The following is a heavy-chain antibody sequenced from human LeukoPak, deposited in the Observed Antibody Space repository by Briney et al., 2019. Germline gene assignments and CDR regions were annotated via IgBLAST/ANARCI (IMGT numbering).Heavy chain of an antibody. D-gene: IGHD3-10*01. CDR2: IYYSGST. CDR3: ARRYLRGLLWFGELNGFDR. CDR1: GGSISSCSYY. V-gene: IGHV4-39*01. J-gene: IGHJ5*02. Sequence: PSETVSLTCTVSGGSISSCSYYWGWLRQPPGKGLEWIGSIYYSGSTYYNPSLKSRVTISVDTSKNQFSRKLSSVTAADTAVYYCARRYLRGLLWFGELNGFDRWGQGTLVTASS.